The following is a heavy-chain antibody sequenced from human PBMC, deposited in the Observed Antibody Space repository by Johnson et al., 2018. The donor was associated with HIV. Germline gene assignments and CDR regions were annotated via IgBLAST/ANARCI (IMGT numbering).Heavy chain of an antibody. CDR3: ARRSSGWYGDPDAFDI. J-gene: IGHJ3*02. V-gene: IGHV3-30*03. CDR1: GFTFSSYG. CDR2: ISYDGSNK. D-gene: IGHD6-19*01. Sequence: QVQLVESGGGVVQPGRSLRLSCAASGFTFSSYGMHWVRQAPGKGLEWVAVISYDGSNKYYADSVKGRFTISRDNSKNTLYLQMNSLRAEDTAVYYCARRSSGWYGDPDAFDIWGQGTMVTVSS.